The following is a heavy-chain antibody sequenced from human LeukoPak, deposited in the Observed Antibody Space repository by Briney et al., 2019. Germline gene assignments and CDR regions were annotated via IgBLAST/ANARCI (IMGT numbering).Heavy chain of an antibody. J-gene: IGHJ5*02. CDR1: GYSLNNYW. V-gene: IGHV5-51*01. CDR2: MPPGASDI. Sequence: ESLKIYCKASGYSLNNYWIAWVRQKPGKGLEWMGIMPPGASDINSSPSFEGQVNISADTTISPAYLEWYSLKASDRAIYYCAKTTASLGSVASSFDPWGQGTMITVSS. D-gene: IGHD4-11*01. CDR3: AKTTASLGSVASSFDP.